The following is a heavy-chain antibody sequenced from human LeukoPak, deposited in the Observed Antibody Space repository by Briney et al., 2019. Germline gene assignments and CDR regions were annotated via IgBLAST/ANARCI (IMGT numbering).Heavy chain of an antibody. Sequence: SETLSPTCTVSGGSISSYYWSWIRQPAGKGLEWIGRIYTSGSTNYNPSLKSRVTMSVDTSKNQFSLKLSSVTAADTAVYYCARELRFLEWSYGMDVWGQGTTVTVSS. J-gene: IGHJ6*02. D-gene: IGHD3-3*01. CDR3: ARELRFLEWSYGMDV. V-gene: IGHV4-4*07. CDR1: GGSISSYY. CDR2: IYTSGST.